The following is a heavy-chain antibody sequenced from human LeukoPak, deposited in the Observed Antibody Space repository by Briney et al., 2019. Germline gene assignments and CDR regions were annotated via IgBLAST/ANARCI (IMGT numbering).Heavy chain of an antibody. CDR2: IWYEGSNE. D-gene: IGHD5-18*01. V-gene: IGHV3-33*08. CDR3: ARDMWGVHGYDFGYNFDS. Sequence: GGSLRLSCAASGFTFSSYAMSWVRQAPGKGLEWVAVIWYEGSNEFYTDAVRGRFTISTDTSKNTLHLQMDSLSVEDTAMYYCARDMWGVHGYDFGYNFDSWGQGTLVTVSS. CDR1: GFTFSSYA. J-gene: IGHJ4*02.